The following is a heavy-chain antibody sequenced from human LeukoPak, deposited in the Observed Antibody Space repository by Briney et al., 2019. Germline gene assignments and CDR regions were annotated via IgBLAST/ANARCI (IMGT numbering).Heavy chain of an antibody. V-gene: IGHV4-34*01. CDR3: ARGRPGVFDY. D-gene: IGHD7-27*01. CDR1: GGSFSGYY. CDR2: INHSGST. Sequence: PSETLSLTCAVYGGSFSGYYWSWIRQPPGKGLEWIGEINHSGSTNYNPSLKSRVTISVDTSKNQFSLKLSSVTAADTAVYYCARGRPGVFDYWGQGTLVTVSS. J-gene: IGHJ4*02.